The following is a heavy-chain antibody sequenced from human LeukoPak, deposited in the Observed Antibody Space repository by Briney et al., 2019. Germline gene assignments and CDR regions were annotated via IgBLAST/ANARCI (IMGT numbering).Heavy chain of an antibody. V-gene: IGHV1-8*03. Sequence: ASVKVSCKASGYTLTGYYMNWVRQAPGQGLEWMGWMNPNSGNTGYAQKFQGRVTITRNTSISTAYMELSSLRSEDTAVYYCARGRYDFWSGSRGYYYYMDVWGKGTTVTVSS. CDR3: ARGRYDFWSGSRGYYYYMDV. J-gene: IGHJ6*03. CDR2: MNPNSGNT. D-gene: IGHD3-3*01. CDR1: GYTLTGYY.